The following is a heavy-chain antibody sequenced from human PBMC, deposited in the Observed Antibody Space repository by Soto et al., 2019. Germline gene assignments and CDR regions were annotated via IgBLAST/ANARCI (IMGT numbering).Heavy chain of an antibody. D-gene: IGHD3-10*01. CDR2: MNPNSGNT. Sequence: VKVSCKASGYTFNNYDIHWVRQAPGHGLEWMGWMNPNSGNTGYAQNFRGRVTMTQNTAIGTAYMELSSLRSDDTATYYCTRAYGAETFDFWGQGTRVTVSS. CDR3: TRAYGAETFDF. J-gene: IGHJ5*01. V-gene: IGHV1-8*02. CDR1: GYTFNNYD.